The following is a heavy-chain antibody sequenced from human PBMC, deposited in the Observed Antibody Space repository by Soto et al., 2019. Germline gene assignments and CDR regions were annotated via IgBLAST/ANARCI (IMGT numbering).Heavy chain of an antibody. Sequence: EMQLVETGGGLIHPGGSLRLSCAASGFTVSSDHMSWVRQAPGKGLEWISVMYYGGNTYYADAVQGRFTVSRDSSKNTIYLQMNALRADDTSVYYCASEAAGFDIWGQGTMVTVSS. CDR2: MYYGGNT. J-gene: IGHJ3*02. D-gene: IGHD6-13*01. CDR1: GFTVSSDH. V-gene: IGHV3-53*02. CDR3: ASEAAGFDI.